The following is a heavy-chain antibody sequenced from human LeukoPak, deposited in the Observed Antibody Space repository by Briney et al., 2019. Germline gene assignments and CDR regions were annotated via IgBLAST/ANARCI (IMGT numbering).Heavy chain of an antibody. Sequence: GGSLRLSCAASGFTFSSYAMSWVRQAPGKGLEWVSSFNDTGSSTYYADSVKGRFTISRDNSKNTLYLQMTNLRAEDTAVYFCAKDLLRIYWRTFDSWGQGALVIVSS. CDR3: AKDLLRIYWRTFDS. D-gene: IGHD3-10*01. CDR2: FNDTGSST. V-gene: IGHV3-23*01. CDR1: GFTFSSYA. J-gene: IGHJ4*02.